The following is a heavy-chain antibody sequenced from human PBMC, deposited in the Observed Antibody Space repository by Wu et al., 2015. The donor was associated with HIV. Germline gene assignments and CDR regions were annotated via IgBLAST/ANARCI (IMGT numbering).Heavy chain of an antibody. CDR2: VSGYNGNT. Sequence: QVHLVQSGAEVKKPGASVRVSCQTSGYSFTAHYIHWVRQAPGQGLEWMGWVSGYNGNTNYSQKVQDRVTMTTDSSTNTGYMELRSLRSDDTAVYYCARDTAAWLLGQALDYWGQGSLVTVSS. V-gene: IGHV1-18*04. CDR1: GYSFTAHY. D-gene: IGHD3-22*01. J-gene: IGHJ4*02. CDR3: ARDTAAWLLGQALDY.